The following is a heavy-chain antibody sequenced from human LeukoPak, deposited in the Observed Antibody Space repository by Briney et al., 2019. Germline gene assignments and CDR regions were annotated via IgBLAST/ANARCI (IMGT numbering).Heavy chain of an antibody. CDR3: ASRIGRYLYYFGMDV. J-gene: IGHJ6*02. V-gene: IGHV4-34*01. CDR2: INESGST. CDR1: GGPFSHYY. Sequence: PSETLCLTCAVYGGPFSHYYWTWIRQPPGKGLEWIGEINESGSTNYDPSLKSRVTISVDTSKTHFSLNLTSVTAADTAVYYCASRIGRYLYYFGMDVWGQGTTVTVSS. D-gene: IGHD1-26*01.